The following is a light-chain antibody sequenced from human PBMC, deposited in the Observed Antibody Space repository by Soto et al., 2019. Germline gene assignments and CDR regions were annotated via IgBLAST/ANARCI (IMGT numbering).Light chain of an antibody. CDR1: QRVSSSY. J-gene: IGKJ2*01. V-gene: IGKV3-20*01. CDR2: GAS. CDR3: HQYGSSPYT. Sequence: EIVLTQSPGTLSLSPGERATLSCRARQRVSSSYLAWYQQKPGQAPRLLIYGASSRATGIPDRFSGSGSGTDFTLTISRLEPEDFAVYYCHQYGSSPYTFGQGTKLEIK.